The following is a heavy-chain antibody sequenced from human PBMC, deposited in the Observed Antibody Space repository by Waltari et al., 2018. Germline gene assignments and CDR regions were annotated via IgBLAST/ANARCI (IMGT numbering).Heavy chain of an antibody. D-gene: IGHD6-6*01. CDR3: ARDPTFIAARAH. Sequence: QLQLQESGPGLVKPSETLSLPCTVSGGSISSISYYWGWIRQPPGKGLEWIGSIYYSGSTYYNPSLKSRVTISVDTSKNQFSLKLSSVTAADTAVYYCARDPTFIAARAHWGQGTLVTVSS. CDR1: GGSISSISYY. J-gene: IGHJ4*02. CDR2: IYYSGST. V-gene: IGHV4-39*07.